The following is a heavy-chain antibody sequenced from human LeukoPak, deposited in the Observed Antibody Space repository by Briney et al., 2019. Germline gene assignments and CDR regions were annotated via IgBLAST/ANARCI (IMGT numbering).Heavy chain of an antibody. J-gene: IGHJ4*02. CDR3: ARGWDYDFWSGYFTGVFDY. D-gene: IGHD3-3*01. V-gene: IGHV4-59*08. CDR1: GGSISSYY. CDR2: IYYSGST. Sequence: PSETLSLTCTVSGGSISSYYWSWIRQPPGKGLEWIGYIYYSGSTNYNPSLKSRVTISVDTSKNQFCLKLSSVTAADTAVYYCARGWDYDFWSGYFTGVFDYWGQGTLVTVSS.